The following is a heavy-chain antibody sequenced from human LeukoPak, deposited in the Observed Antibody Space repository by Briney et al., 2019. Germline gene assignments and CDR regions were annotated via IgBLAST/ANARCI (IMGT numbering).Heavy chain of an antibody. Sequence: ASVKVSCKASGYTFTGYYMHWVRQAPGQGLEWMGWINPNSGGTNYAQKFQGRVTMTRDTSISTAYMELSRLRSDDTAVYYCARTAGGNSHFDYWGQGTLVTVSS. CDR2: INPNSGGT. D-gene: IGHD4-23*01. V-gene: IGHV1-2*02. CDR3: ARTAGGNSHFDY. J-gene: IGHJ4*02. CDR1: GYTFTGYY.